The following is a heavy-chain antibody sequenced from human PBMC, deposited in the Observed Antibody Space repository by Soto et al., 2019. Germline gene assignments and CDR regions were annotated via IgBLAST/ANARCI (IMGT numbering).Heavy chain of an antibody. CDR2: ISGSGSTI. Sequence: GGSLRLSCAASGFTFSSYAVSRVRQAPGKGPEWISSISGSGSTIYYADSVKGRFTISRDNSKNTLYLQMSSLRAEDTAVYYCAKVFYYYDSSGYYYFDYWGQGTLVTVSS. D-gene: IGHD3-22*01. J-gene: IGHJ4*02. CDR1: GFTFSSYA. CDR3: AKVFYYYDSSGYYYFDY. V-gene: IGHV3-23*01.